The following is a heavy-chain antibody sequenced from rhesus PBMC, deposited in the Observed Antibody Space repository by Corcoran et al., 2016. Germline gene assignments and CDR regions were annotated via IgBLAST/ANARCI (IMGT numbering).Heavy chain of an antibody. CDR1: GFTFSSYG. J-gene: IGHJ4*01. CDR3: AKRGGRTYYYDSGYYLH. V-gene: IGHV3S5*01. CDR2: MSNGADRT. Sequence: EVQLVESGGGLVQPGGSLRLSCAASGFTFSSYGMSWVRQAPGKGLEWVSYMSNGADRTYHADSRKRRFTISGDNSKNTLSLQMSSLRAEDTAVDYCAKRGGRTYYYDSGYYLHWGQGVLVTVSS. D-gene: IGHD3-28*01.